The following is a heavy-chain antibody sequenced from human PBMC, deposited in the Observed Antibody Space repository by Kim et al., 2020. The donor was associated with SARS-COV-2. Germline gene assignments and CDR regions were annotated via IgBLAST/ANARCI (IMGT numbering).Heavy chain of an antibody. Sequence: ASVKVSCKASGYTFTSYYMHWVRQAPGQGLEWMGIINPSGGSTSYAQKFQGRVTMTRDTSTSTVYMELSSLRSEDTAVYYCARGPTSYYDFWSGYQGHPWGQGTLVTVSS. V-gene: IGHV1-46*01. J-gene: IGHJ5*02. CDR3: ARGPTSYYDFWSGYQGHP. CDR2: INPSGGST. CDR1: GYTFTSYY. D-gene: IGHD3-3*01.